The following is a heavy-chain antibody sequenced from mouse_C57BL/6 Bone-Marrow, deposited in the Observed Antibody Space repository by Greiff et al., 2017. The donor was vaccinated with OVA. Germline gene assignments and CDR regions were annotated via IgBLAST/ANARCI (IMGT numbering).Heavy chain of an antibody. CDR1: GYTFTSYW. J-gene: IGHJ4*01. CDR3: VGSYGNPYYYAMDY. D-gene: IGHD2-1*01. Sequence: QVQLQQPGAELVRPGSSVKLSCKASGYTFTSYWMHWVKQRPIQGLEWIGNIDPSDSETHYNQKFKDKAPLTVDKSSSTAYMQLSSLTSEDSAVYYCVGSYGNPYYYAMDYWGQGTSVTVSS. CDR2: IDPSDSET. V-gene: IGHV1-52*01.